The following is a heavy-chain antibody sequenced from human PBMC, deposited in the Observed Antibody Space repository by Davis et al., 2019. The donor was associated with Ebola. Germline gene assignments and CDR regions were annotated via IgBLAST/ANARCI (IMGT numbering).Heavy chain of an antibody. CDR2: FYYSGGT. J-gene: IGHJ4*01. Sequence: PSETLSLTCTVSGGSISNYYWSWIRQPPGKGLEWIGYFYYSGGTKYNPSLKSRVTISPDASKNEFSLKLTSVTAADTAVYYCATDGGHYDSSGYYFEGELGYWGHGTLVTVSS. CDR3: ATDGGHYDSSGYYFEGELGY. V-gene: IGHV4-59*08. CDR1: GGSISNYY. D-gene: IGHD3-22*01.